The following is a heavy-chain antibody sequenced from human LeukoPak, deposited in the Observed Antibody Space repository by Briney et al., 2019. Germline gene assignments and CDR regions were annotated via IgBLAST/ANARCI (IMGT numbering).Heavy chain of an antibody. CDR2: IYTSGST. CDR1: GGSISRSY. CDR3: ARDRTDSSGYRIDY. J-gene: IGHJ4*02. D-gene: IGHD3-22*01. Sequence: SETLSLTCTVSGGSISRSYWTWIRQPAGKGLEWIGRIYTSGSTNYNPSLKSRVTMSVDTSKNQFSLKLSSVTAADTAVYYCARDRTDSSGYRIDYWGQGTLVTVSS. V-gene: IGHV4-4*07.